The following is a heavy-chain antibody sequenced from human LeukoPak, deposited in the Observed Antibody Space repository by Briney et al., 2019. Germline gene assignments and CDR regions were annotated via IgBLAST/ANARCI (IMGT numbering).Heavy chain of an antibody. J-gene: IGHJ6*03. V-gene: IGHV3-30*02. CDR1: GFTFSSYG. CDR2: IRYDGSNK. Sequence: PGGSLRLSCAASGFTFSSYGMHWVRQAPGKGLELVAFIRYDGSNKYYADSVKGRFTISRDNSKNTLYLQMNSLRAEDTAVYYCVKANRANNYYYYMDVWGKGTTVTVSS. D-gene: IGHD4/OR15-4a*01. CDR3: VKANRANNYYYYMDV.